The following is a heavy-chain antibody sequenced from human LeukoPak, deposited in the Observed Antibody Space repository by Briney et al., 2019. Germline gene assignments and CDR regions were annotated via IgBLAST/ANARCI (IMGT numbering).Heavy chain of an antibody. J-gene: IGHJ4*02. D-gene: IGHD2-2*02. CDR2: IRYDGSKK. CDR3: AKDSGPTLLYPAFDY. Sequence: GGSLRLSCAASGFTFSTYGMHWVRQAPGKGLEWVAFIRYDGSKKYYADSVKGRFTISRDNSKNTLYLQMNSLRAEETAVYYCAKDSGPTLLYPAFDYWGQGTLVTVSS. CDR1: GFTFSTYG. V-gene: IGHV3-30*02.